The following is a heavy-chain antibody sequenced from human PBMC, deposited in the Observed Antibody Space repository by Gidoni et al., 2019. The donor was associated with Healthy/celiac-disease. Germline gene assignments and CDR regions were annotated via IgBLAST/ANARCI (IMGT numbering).Heavy chain of an antibody. V-gene: IGHV3-23*01. CDR3: AKAAGYSGGYYLSWFDP. Sequence: EVQLLASGGGLVQPGGSLRLSCAASGFTLSSYAMSWVRQAPGKGLEWVSGIGGSGGSTYYADSVKGRFTITRDNSKNTLYLQMNSLRAEDTAVYYCAKAAGYSGGYYLSWFDPWGQGTLVTVSS. D-gene: IGHD3-22*01. CDR1: GFTLSSYA. J-gene: IGHJ5*02. CDR2: IGGSGGST.